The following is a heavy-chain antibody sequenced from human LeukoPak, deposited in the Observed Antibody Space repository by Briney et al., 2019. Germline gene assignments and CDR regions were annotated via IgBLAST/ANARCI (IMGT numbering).Heavy chain of an antibody. CDR2: IYYSGRT. CDR3: ARQPAYYYGSAPGAFDI. D-gene: IGHD3-10*01. J-gene: IGHJ3*02. V-gene: IGHV4-39*01. Sequence: NPSETLSLTCTVSGDSIRRSSYTWGWIRQPPGKGLEWIGSIYYSGRTYYNPSLKSRVTVSVDTSKNQFSLRLSSVTAADTAVYYCARQPAYYYGSAPGAFDIWGQGTMVTVSS. CDR1: GDSIRRSSYT.